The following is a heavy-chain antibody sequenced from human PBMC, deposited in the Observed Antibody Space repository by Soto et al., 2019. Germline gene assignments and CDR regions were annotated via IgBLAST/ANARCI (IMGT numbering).Heavy chain of an antibody. CDR2: INPNSGGT. CDR3: ARENLSGGSSTYAFDI. V-gene: IGHV1-2*04. Sequence: ASVKVSCKASGYTFTGYYMHWVRQAPGQGLEWMGWINPNSGGTNYAQKFQGWVTMTRDTSISTAYMELSRLRSDDTAVYYCARENLSGGSSTYAFDIWGQGTMVTVSS. J-gene: IGHJ3*02. CDR1: GYTFTGYY. D-gene: IGHD2-15*01.